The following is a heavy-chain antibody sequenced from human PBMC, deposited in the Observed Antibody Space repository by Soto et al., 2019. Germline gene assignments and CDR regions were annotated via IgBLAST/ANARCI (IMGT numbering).Heavy chain of an antibody. V-gene: IGHV1-3*01. CDR2: LNPDNGNT. J-gene: IGHJ5*02. D-gene: IGHD2-15*01. CDR1: GYTFTRYT. Sequence: QVQLVQSGAEVKKPGASVKISCKASGYTFTRYTINWVRKAPGQRLEWMGWLNPDNGNTKSSQKFQDRVIITRDTSASTAYMDLSSLRSEDTAVYYCARGIATGQLDPWGQGTLVTVSS. CDR3: ARGIATGQLDP.